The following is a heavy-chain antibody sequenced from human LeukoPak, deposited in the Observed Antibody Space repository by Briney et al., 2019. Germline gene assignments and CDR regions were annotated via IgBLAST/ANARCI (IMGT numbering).Heavy chain of an antibody. CDR3: ARVKSPYYYYYMDV. Sequence: PSETLSLTCTVSGGSISSSNYCWGWIRQPPGKGLEWIGNIYYSGSTYYNPSFKSRLTISVDTSKNQFSLKLSSVTAADTAVYYCARVKSPYYYYYMDVWGKGTTVTVSS. CDR2: IYYSGST. V-gene: IGHV4-39*07. J-gene: IGHJ6*03. CDR1: GGSISSSNYC.